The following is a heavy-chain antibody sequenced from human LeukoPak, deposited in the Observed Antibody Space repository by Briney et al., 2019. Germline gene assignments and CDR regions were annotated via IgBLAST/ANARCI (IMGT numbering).Heavy chain of an antibody. J-gene: IGHJ6*02. CDR1: GFTFSSYG. CDR2: ISYDGSNK. V-gene: IGHV3-30*18. CDR3: AKDRQTTVNYYYYGMDV. D-gene: IGHD4-17*01. Sequence: GGSLRLSCAASGFTFSSYGMHWVRQAPGKGLEWVAVISYDGSNKYYADSVKGRFTISRDNSKNTLYLQMNSLRAEDTAVYYCAKDRQTTVNYYYYGMDVWGQGTTVTVS.